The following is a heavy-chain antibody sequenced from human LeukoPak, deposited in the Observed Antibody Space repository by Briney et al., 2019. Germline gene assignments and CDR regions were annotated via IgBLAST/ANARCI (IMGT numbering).Heavy chain of an antibody. V-gene: IGHV3-21*06. Sequence: GGSLRLSCAASGFTFSSYSMNWVRQAPGKGLEWVSSISPSSGYIYYADSVKCRFTISRDDAKNSLCLQMNSLRAEDTAVYYCARGGVTTYGYEFWGRGAPVTVSS. CDR1: GFTFSSYS. J-gene: IGHJ4*02. CDR3: ARGGVTTYGYEF. CDR2: ISPSSGYI. D-gene: IGHD4-17*01.